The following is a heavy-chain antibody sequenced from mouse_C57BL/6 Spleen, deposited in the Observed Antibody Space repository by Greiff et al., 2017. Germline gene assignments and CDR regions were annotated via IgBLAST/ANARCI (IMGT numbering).Heavy chain of an antibody. V-gene: IGHV1-52*01. D-gene: IGHD3-2*02. CDR3: ARYSSGLFAY. CDR1: GYTFTSYW. Sequence: VQLQQSGAELVRPGSSVKLSCKASGYTFTSYWMHWVKQRPIQGLEWIGNIDPSDSETHYNQKFKDKATLTVDKSSSTAYMQLSSLTSEDSAVYYCARYSSGLFAYWGQGTLVTVSA. CDR2: IDPSDSET. J-gene: IGHJ3*01.